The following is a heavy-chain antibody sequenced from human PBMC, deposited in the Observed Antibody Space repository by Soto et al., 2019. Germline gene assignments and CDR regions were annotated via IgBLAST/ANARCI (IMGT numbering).Heavy chain of an antibody. J-gene: IGHJ4*02. Sequence: QVQLVESGGGVVQPGRSLRLSCAASGFTFSSYGMHWVRQAPGKGLEWVAVISYDGSNKYYADSVKGRFTISRDNSKNTLYLQMNSLRAEDTAVYYCANDYYDSSGYYGAFDYWGQGTLVTVSS. V-gene: IGHV3-30*18. CDR3: ANDYYDSSGYYGAFDY. CDR1: GFTFSSYG. D-gene: IGHD3-22*01. CDR2: ISYDGSNK.